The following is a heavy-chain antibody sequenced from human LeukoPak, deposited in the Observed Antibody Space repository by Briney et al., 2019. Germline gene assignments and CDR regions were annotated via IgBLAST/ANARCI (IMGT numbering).Heavy chain of an antibody. CDR1: GFTFSDYY. Sequence: GGSLRLSCAASGFTFSDYYMSWIRQAPGKGLEWVSYISSSGSTIYYADSVKGRFTISRDNAKNSLYPQMNSLRAGDTAVYYCARVNYYDSSATDYWGQGTLVTVSS. V-gene: IGHV3-11*01. D-gene: IGHD3-22*01. CDR3: ARVNYYDSSATDY. CDR2: ISSSGSTI. J-gene: IGHJ4*02.